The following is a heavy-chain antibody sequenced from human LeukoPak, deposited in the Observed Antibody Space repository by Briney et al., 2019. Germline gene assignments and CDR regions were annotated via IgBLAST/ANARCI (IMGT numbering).Heavy chain of an antibody. CDR1: GGSISSYY. CDR2: LYYSGST. CDR3: ARASVPAAMFLGYYYYYYMDV. Sequence: SETLSLTCTVSGGSISSYYWSWIRQPPGKGLEWIGYLYYSGSTNYNPSLKSRVTISVDTSKNQFSLKLSSVTAADTAVYYCARASVPAAMFLGYYYYYYMDVWGKGTTVTISS. V-gene: IGHV4-59*01. D-gene: IGHD2-2*01. J-gene: IGHJ6*03.